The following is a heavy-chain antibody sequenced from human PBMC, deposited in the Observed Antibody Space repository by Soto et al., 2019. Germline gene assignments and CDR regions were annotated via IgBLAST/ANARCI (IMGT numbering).Heavy chain of an antibody. J-gene: IGHJ4*02. CDR1: GFTFSSYW. D-gene: IGHD6-13*01. V-gene: IGHV3-74*01. CDR2: INSDGSGT. Sequence: EVQLVESGGGLVQPGGSLRLSCAASGFTFSSYWMHWVRQAPGKGLVWVSRINSDGSGTSYADSVKGRFTISRDNAKNTLYLQMNSLRAEDTAVYYCARDMAAAGLFDYWGQGTLVTVSS. CDR3: ARDMAAAGLFDY.